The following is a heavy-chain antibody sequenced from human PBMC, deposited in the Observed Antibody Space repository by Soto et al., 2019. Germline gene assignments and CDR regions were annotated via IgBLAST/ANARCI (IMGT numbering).Heavy chain of an antibody. CDR1: GFSFSSYA. Sequence: GGSLRLSCAASGFSFSSYAMSWVRQAPGKGLDWVSAISGSGTKTHYADSVKGRFTISRDNSKNTLYLQMNSLRAEDTAVYYCAKDHPVIEVVKVFEYGGRGALVTGSS. CDR2: ISGSGTKT. J-gene: IGHJ4*02. CDR3: AKDHPVIEVVKVFEY. D-gene: IGHD3-22*01. V-gene: IGHV3-23*01.